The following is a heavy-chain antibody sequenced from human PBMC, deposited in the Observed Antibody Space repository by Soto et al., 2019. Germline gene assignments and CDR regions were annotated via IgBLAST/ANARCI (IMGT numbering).Heavy chain of an antibody. CDR3: AKGRDDYYYYYGIDV. CDR1: GLTFSSYG. Sequence: GCSLRPSCAASGLTFSSYGMHWVRQAPGKGLEWVAVISYDGSNKYYADSVKGRFTISRDSSKNTMYLQMNSLRAEETAVYYCAKGRDDYYYYYGIDVWGQGTTVTGPS. V-gene: IGHV3-30*18. CDR2: ISYDGSNK. J-gene: IGHJ6*02. D-gene: IGHD2-21*01.